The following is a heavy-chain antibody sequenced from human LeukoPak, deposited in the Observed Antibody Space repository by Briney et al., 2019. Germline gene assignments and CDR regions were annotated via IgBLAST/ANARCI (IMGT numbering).Heavy chain of an antibody. J-gene: IGHJ4*02. Sequence: PGGSLRLSCAASGFTFNSYAMSWVRQAPRKGLEWVSAISGSGSTTYYADSVKGRFTICRDNSENTLYLQMNSLRAEDTAVYYCARARNNYFDYWGQGTLVTVSS. CDR1: GFTFNSYA. CDR3: ARARNNYFDY. CDR2: ISGSGSTT. V-gene: IGHV3-23*01.